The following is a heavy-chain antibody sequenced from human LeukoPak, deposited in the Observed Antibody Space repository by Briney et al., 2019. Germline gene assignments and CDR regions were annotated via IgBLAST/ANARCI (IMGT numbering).Heavy chain of an antibody. CDR1: GFTFSSYG. CDR2: IRYDGSNK. V-gene: IGHV3-30*02. Sequence: GGSLRLSCAASGFTFSSYGMHWVRQAPGKGLEWVAFIRYDGSNKYYADSVEGRFTISRDNSKNTLYLQMNILRAEDTAVYYCAKGARFLEWYYYYYYMDVWGKGTTVTVSS. D-gene: IGHD3-3*01. J-gene: IGHJ6*03. CDR3: AKGARFLEWYYYYYYMDV.